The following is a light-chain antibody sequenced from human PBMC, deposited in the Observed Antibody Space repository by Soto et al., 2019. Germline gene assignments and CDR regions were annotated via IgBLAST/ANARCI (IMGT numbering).Light chain of an antibody. Sequence: QSALTQPPSASGTSGQRVTISCSGSSSNIGSNYVYWYQQLPGTAPKLLIYRNNQRPSGVPDRFSGSKSGTSASLAISGLRSEDEADYYCAAWDDSLSGLYVFGTGTKVTVL. J-gene: IGLJ1*01. CDR3: AAWDDSLSGLYV. V-gene: IGLV1-47*01. CDR2: RNN. CDR1: SSNIGSNY.